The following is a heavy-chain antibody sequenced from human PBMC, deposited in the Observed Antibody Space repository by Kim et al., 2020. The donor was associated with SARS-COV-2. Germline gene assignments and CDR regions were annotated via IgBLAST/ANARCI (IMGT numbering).Heavy chain of an antibody. V-gene: IGHV4-59*01. J-gene: IGHJ4*02. CDR2: ICYSGST. CDR1: GGSISSYY. CDR3: ARVSWFGELTQFDY. Sequence: SETLSLTCTVSGGSISSYYWSWIRQPPGKGLEWIGYICYSGSTNNNPTLKSRFTISVDTSKNQFSLKLSSVTAADTAVYYCARVSWFGELTQFDYWGQGTLVTVSS. D-gene: IGHD3-10*01.